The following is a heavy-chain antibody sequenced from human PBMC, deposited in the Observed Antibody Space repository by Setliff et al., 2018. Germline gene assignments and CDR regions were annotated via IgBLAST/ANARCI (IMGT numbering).Heavy chain of an antibody. V-gene: IGHV1-18*01. J-gene: IGHJ5*02. D-gene: IGHD2-2*01. Sequence: ASVKVSCKASGYSLLSYGITWVRQAPGQGLEWMGWISAQDGNTIYAQNFQGRVTMTTDTTTSTAYMELRSPRSDDTAVYYCARDSPEFVAPPAAHCFDPWGQGTLVTVSS. CDR3: ARDSPEFVAPPAAHCFDP. CDR2: ISAQDGNT. CDR1: GYSLLSYG.